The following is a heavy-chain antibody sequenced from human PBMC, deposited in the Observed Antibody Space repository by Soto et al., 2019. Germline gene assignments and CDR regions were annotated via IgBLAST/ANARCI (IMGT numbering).Heavy chain of an antibody. J-gene: IGHJ6*03. D-gene: IGHD6-6*01. CDR2: ISAYNGDT. CDR3: ARVRQLVGYLYYYMDV. Sequence: QVQLLQSGAEVKKPGASVKVSCKASGHTFTNYGITWARQAPGHGLEWMGWISAYNGDTHDTQRLQGRVTMTTDTSTSRAYMELRGLRSDDTAVYYGARVRQLVGYLYYYMDVWCKGTTVSVSS. V-gene: IGHV1-18*01. CDR1: GHTFTNYG.